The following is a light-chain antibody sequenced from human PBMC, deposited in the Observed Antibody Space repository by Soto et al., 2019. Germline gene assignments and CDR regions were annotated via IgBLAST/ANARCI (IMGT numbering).Light chain of an antibody. Sequence: IVLTQSLGTLSLSPGERATLSCRASLSFSSSYLSSYQQKPGQAPRLLIYDASIRATGIPARFSGSGSGTDFTLTISSLEPEAFAVYFCQQRSNWPREITFGQGTKVDI. CDR2: DAS. J-gene: IGKJ1*01. CDR1: LSFSSSY. V-gene: IGKV3D-20*02. CDR3: QQRSNWPREIT.